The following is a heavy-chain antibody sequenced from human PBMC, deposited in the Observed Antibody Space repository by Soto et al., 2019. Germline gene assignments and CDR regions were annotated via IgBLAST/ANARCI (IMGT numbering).Heavy chain of an antibody. D-gene: IGHD1-26*01. V-gene: IGHV4-39*01. CDR2: IYYSGST. CDR3: ARRGFMGATTIDY. CDR1: GGSISSSSYY. Sequence: SETLSLTCTVSGGSISSSSYYWGWIRQPPGKGLEWIGSIYYSGSTYYNPSLKSRVTISVDTSKNQFSLKLSSVTAADTAVYYCARRGFMGATTIDYWGQGTLVT. J-gene: IGHJ4*02.